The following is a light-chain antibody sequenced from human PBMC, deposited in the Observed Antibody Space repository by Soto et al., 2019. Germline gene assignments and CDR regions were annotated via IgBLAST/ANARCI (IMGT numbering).Light chain of an antibody. V-gene: IGKV1-5*01. CDR1: QSISSW. J-gene: IGKJ3*01. Sequence: DIQMTQSPSTLSASVGDRVTITCRASQSISSWLAWYQQKPGKAPNLLIYDASSLESGVPSRFSGSGSGTDFTRTISSLQPEDFATYYCQQYNTYSPTFGPGTKVDIK. CDR3: QQYNTYSPT. CDR2: DAS.